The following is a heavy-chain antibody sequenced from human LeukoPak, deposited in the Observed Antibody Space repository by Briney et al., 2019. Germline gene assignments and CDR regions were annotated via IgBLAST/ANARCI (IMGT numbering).Heavy chain of an antibody. V-gene: IGHV3-23*01. J-gene: IGHJ4*02. Sequence: GASLRLSCAASGFTFSSYAMSWVRQAPGKGLEWVSGISGPGGSTYYADSVKGRFTISRDNSKNTLYLQMNSLRAEDTAVCYCAKDTTRYYFDYWGQGTLVTVSS. CDR2: ISGPGGST. D-gene: IGHD1-26*01. CDR3: AKDTTRYYFDY. CDR1: GFTFSSYA.